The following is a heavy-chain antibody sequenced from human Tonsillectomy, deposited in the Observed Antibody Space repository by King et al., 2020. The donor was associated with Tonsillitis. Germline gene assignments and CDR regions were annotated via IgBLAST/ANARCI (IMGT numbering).Heavy chain of an antibody. J-gene: IGHJ4*02. CDR2: ISMIGGST. CDR1: GFTFSSDA. D-gene: IGHD1-26*01. Sequence: VQLVESGGGLVQPGGSLRLSCSSSGFTFSSDAMHLVRQAPGKGLEYVSAISMIGGSTYSSDSGKGRLPISRDNSKNTLYLQMSSLRAEDTAVYYCVKDSASVPSLFDYWGQGTLVTVSS. CDR3: VKDSASVPSLFDY. V-gene: IGHV3-64D*06.